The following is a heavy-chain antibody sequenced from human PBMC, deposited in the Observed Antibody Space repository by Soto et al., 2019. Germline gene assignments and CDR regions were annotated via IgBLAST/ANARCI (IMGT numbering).Heavy chain of an antibody. D-gene: IGHD2-15*01. Sequence: QVQLVQSGAEVKKPGASVKVSCKASGYSFTRHYIHWVRQAPGQGLEWMGIVDPDGGTRTYAQEWLGRVTMTWDTSTCTVNMELSSLKAEDTAIYSCASEGCSGDGCWVTRGHFDLWGRGTLVAVSS. V-gene: IGHV1-46*04. CDR3: ASEGCSGDGCWVTRGHFDL. CDR1: GYSFTRHY. J-gene: IGHJ2*01. CDR2: VDPDGGTR.